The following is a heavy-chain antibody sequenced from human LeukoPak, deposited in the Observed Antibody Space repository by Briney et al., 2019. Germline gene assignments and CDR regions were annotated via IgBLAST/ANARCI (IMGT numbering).Heavy chain of an antibody. CDR2: ISSSSSTI. Sequence: GGSLRLSCAASGFTFSNYNMNWVRQAPGKGLEWVSYISSSSSTIHYAESVKGRFTISRDTARNSLYLQMNSLRAEDTAVYYCARDFLEDDYWGQGTLVTVSS. CDR1: GFTFSNYN. CDR3: ARDFLEDDY. V-gene: IGHV3-48*01. J-gene: IGHJ4*02. D-gene: IGHD3-3*01.